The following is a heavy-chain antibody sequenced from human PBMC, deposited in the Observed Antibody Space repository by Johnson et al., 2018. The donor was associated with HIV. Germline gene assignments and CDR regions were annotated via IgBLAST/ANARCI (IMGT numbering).Heavy chain of an antibody. CDR3: ARVVSVAVAGSRQGAVGAFDM. CDR2: NNWNGGSP. V-gene: IGHV3-20*04. Sequence: VQLVESGGGVVRPGGSLRLSCAASGFTFDDYGMSWVRQAPGKGLEWVSGNNWNGGSPGYADSVKGRFTISRANAKNSLYLHMNTLSAEDTALYYCARVVSVAVAGSRQGAVGAFDMWGQGTMVTVSS. D-gene: IGHD6-19*01. J-gene: IGHJ3*02. CDR1: GFTFDDYG.